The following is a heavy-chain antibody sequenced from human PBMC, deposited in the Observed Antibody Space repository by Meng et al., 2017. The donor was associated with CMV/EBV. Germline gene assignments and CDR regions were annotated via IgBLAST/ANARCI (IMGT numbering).Heavy chain of an antibody. D-gene: IGHD1-1*01. CDR1: GYTFTSNG. V-gene: IGHV1-18*01. CDR2: ISAYNGNT. Sequence: SCKASGYTFTSNGISWVRQAHGQGLEWMGWISAYNGNTNYAQKRQGRVTMATDTSTSTAYMELRSLRSDDTAVYYCARGAKRNWLDPWGQGTLVTVSS. CDR3: ARGAKRNWLDP. J-gene: IGHJ5*02.